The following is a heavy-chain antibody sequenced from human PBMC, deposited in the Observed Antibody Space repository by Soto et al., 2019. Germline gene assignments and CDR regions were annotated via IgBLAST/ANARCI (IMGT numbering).Heavy chain of an antibody. Sequence: PGGSLRLSCAASGFTFSNAWMNWVRQAPGKGLEWVGRIKSKTDGGTTDYAAPVKGRFTISRDDSKNTLYLQMNSLKTEDTAVYYCTTEINYYDSSGYYDPIDYWGQGTLVTVSS. J-gene: IGHJ4*02. V-gene: IGHV3-15*07. CDR3: TTEINYYDSSGYYDPIDY. D-gene: IGHD3-22*01. CDR1: GFTFSNAW. CDR2: IKSKTDGGTT.